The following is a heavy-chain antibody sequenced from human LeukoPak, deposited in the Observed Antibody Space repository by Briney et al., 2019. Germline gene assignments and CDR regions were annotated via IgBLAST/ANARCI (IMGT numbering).Heavy chain of an antibody. D-gene: IGHD2-2*01. V-gene: IGHV3-64*01. CDR3: ARGGRYCSSTSCYPPYY. CDR1: GFTFSSYA. Sequence: PGGSLRLSCAASGFTFSSYAMHWVRQAPGKGLEYVSAISSNGGSTYYANSVKGRFTISRDNSKNTLHLQMGSLRAEDMAVYYCARGGRYCSSTSCYPPYYWGQGTLVTVSS. J-gene: IGHJ4*02. CDR2: ISSNGGST.